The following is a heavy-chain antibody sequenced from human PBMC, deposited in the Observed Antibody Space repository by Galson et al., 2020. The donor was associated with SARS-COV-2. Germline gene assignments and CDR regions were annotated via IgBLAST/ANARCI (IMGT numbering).Heavy chain of an antibody. CDR2: ISAYNGNT. J-gene: IGHJ4*02. V-gene: IGHV1-18*01. Sequence: ASVKVSCKAYGYTFTSYGISWVRQAPGQGLEWMGWISAYNGNTNYAQKLQGRVTMTTDTSTSTAYMELRSLRSDDTAVYYCAMAAAGTYYFDYWGQGTLVTVSS. CDR3: AMAAAGTYYFDY. D-gene: IGHD6-13*01. CDR1: GYTFTSYG.